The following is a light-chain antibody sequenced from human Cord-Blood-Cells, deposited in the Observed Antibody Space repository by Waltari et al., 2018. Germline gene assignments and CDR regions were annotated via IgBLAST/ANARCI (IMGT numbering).Light chain of an antibody. CDR1: SSDVGGSNY. CDR2: DVS. CDR3: CSYAGSYTFSWV. V-gene: IGLV2-11*01. J-gene: IGLJ3*02. Sequence: QSALTQPRSVSGSPGQSVTISCTGTSSDVGGSNYVSWYQQHPGKAPNLMIYDVSKRPSGVPDRFSGSKSGNTASLTISGLQAEDEADYYCCSYAGSYTFSWVFGGGTKLTVL.